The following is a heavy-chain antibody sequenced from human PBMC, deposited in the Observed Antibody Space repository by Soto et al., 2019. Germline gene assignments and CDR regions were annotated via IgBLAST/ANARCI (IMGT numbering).Heavy chain of an antibody. CDR3: AKDIRGLAALADY. D-gene: IGHD6-13*01. CDR1: GFIFSNYA. J-gene: IGHJ4*02. V-gene: IGHV3-23*01. CDR2: ISGNGGTT. Sequence: EVQLLESGGGLVQPGGSLRLSCAASGFIFSNYAMNWVRQAPGKGLEWVSAISGNGGTTYSADSVRGRFTVSRDNSKNTLFLQMNSLRPEDTAVYYCAKDIRGLAALADYWGQGTLVTVSS.